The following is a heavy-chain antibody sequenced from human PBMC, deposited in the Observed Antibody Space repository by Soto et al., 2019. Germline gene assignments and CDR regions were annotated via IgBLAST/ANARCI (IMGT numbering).Heavy chain of an antibody. V-gene: IGHV4-4*07. J-gene: IGHJ5*02. CDR2: IYTSGSP. Sequence: PEETLSLTCTVAGGSISSDYWCCIRQPAGKGLEWIGRIYTSGSPTYNPPLKSRVTMSVDTSKNQFSLKLSSVTAADTAVYYCARDIEYSSSFGPKSLDLNWFDPWGQGTLVTVS. D-gene: IGHD6-6*01. CDR1: GGSISSDY. CDR3: ARDIEYSSSFGPKSLDLNWFDP.